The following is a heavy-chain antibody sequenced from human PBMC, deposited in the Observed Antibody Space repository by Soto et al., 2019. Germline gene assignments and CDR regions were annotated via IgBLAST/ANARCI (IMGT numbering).Heavy chain of an antibody. CDR3: ARDPHRLLWFGELSY. D-gene: IGHD3-10*01. V-gene: IGHV3-30-3*01. Sequence: QVQLVESGGGVVQPGRSLRLSCAASGFTFSSYAMHWVRQAPGKGLEWVAVISYDGSNKYYADSVKGRFTISRDNSKNTLYLQMNSLRAEDTAVYYCARDPHRLLWFGELSYWGQGTLVTVSS. J-gene: IGHJ4*02. CDR1: GFTFSSYA. CDR2: ISYDGSNK.